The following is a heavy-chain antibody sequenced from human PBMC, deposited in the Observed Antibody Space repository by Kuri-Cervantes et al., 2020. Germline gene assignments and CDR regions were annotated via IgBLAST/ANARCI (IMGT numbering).Heavy chain of an antibody. V-gene: IGHV3-30-3*01. CDR3: AGDSFRDTPHFDY. J-gene: IGHJ4*02. D-gene: IGHD5-24*01. CDR2: ISYDGSNK. Sequence: GESLKISCAASGFTFSSYAMHWVRQAPGKGLEWVAVISYDGSNKYYADSVKGRFTISRDNSKNTLYLQMNSLRAEDTAVYYCAGDSFRDTPHFDYWGQGTLVTVSS. CDR1: GFTFSSYA.